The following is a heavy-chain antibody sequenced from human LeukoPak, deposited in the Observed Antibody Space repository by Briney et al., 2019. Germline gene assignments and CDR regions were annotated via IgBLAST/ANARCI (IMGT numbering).Heavy chain of an antibody. D-gene: IGHD5-18*01. CDR1: GGSFSGYY. J-gene: IGHJ3*02. CDR2: IYYSGST. Sequence: SETLSLTCAVYGGSFSGYYWSWIRQPPGKGLEWIGYIYYSGSTNYNPSLKSRVTISVDTSKNQFSLKLSSVTAADTAVYYCARDGYSYGSDAFDIWGQGTMVTVSS. V-gene: IGHV4-59*01. CDR3: ARDGYSYGSDAFDI.